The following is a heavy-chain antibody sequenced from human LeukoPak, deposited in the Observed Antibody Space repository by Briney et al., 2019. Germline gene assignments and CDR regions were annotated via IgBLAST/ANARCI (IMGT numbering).Heavy chain of an antibody. J-gene: IGHJ5*02. V-gene: IGHV4-39*07. CDR1: GGSISNSSYY. Sequence: SETLSLTCTVSGGSISNSSYYWGWIRQPPGKGLEWIGSIYYSGSTYYNPSLKSRVTISVDTSKNQFSLKLSSVTAADTAVYYCAREPRLLDNWFDPWGQGTLVTVSS. D-gene: IGHD2-15*01. CDR2: IYYSGST. CDR3: AREPRLLDNWFDP.